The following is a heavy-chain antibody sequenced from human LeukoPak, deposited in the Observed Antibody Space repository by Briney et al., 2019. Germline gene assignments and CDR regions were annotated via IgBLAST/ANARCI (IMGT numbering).Heavy chain of an antibody. V-gene: IGHV1-2*06. CDR3: ARERYDILTGYGH. Sequence: ASVKVSCKASGYTFTGYHIHWVRQAPGQGLEWMGRINPNSGGTNYAQKFQGRVTMTRDTSISTAYMELSRLRSDDTAVYYCARERYDILTGYGHWGQGTLVTVSS. D-gene: IGHD3-9*01. CDR2: INPNSGGT. J-gene: IGHJ4*02. CDR1: GYTFTGYH.